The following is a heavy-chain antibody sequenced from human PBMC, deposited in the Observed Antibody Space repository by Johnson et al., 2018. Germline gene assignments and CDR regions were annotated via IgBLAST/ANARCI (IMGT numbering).Heavy chain of an antibody. V-gene: IGHV5-51*01. CDR1: GYNFTNYW. CDR2: MYPGDSDI. Sequence: VQLVESGTEVKKPGESLKISCKGSGYNFTNYWIGWVRQMPGIGLEWMGIMYPGDSDIRYSPSFQGQVTISADRSISTAYLQWSSLKASDTAMYYCARATEASTWRLGYMDVWGKGTTVTVSS. D-gene: IGHD6-13*01. CDR3: ARATEASTWRLGYMDV. J-gene: IGHJ6*03.